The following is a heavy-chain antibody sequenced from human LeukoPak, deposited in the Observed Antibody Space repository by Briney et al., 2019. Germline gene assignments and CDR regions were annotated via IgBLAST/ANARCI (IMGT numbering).Heavy chain of an antibody. V-gene: IGHV4-59*01. Sequence: SETLSLTCTVSGGSISSYYWSWIRQPPGKELEWIGYIYYSGSTKYNPSLKSRVTIPVDMSKNQFSLKLSSVTAADTAMYYCAASSGWFDPWGQGTLVTVSS. CDR3: AASSGWFDP. J-gene: IGHJ5*02. CDR2: IYYSGST. D-gene: IGHD3-10*01. CDR1: GGSISSYY.